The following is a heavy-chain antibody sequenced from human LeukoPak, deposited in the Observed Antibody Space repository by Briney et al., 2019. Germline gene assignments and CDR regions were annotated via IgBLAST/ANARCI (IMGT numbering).Heavy chain of an antibody. Sequence: GRSLRLSCAASGFTFSSYVMHWVRQAPGKGLEWVAVIWYDGSNKYYADSVKGRFTISRDNSKNTLYLQMNSLRAEDTAVYYCARAEGYYDSSGNDAFDIWGQGTMVTVSS. CDR3: ARAEGYYDSSGNDAFDI. D-gene: IGHD3-22*01. CDR1: GFTFSSYV. CDR2: IWYDGSNK. J-gene: IGHJ3*02. V-gene: IGHV3-33*01.